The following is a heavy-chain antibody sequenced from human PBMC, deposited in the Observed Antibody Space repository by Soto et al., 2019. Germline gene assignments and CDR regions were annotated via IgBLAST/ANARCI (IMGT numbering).Heavy chain of an antibody. CDR2: IIGSGSST. D-gene: IGHD1-7*01. V-gene: IGHV3-23*01. CDR1: GLTLSTYA. J-gene: IGHJ4*02. Sequence: PGGSLRLSCAASGLTLSTYAMSWVRQAPGKGLEWVSTIIGSGSSTYYADSVRGRFTISRDNSSNTLYLEINSLRTLYMAGYHCERTLFRGPTTLFSV. CDR3: ERTLF.